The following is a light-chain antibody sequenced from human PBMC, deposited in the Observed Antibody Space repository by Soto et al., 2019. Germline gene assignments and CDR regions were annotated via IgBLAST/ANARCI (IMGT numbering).Light chain of an antibody. V-gene: IGKV1-5*01. Sequence: EIQITEAPSTLSASVGDRFTITCRASQSISRWLAWYQQKPGKSPKLLIHADTSLESGVPSRFSGSGSATEFTLTISSMQPDDFATYYCQKYSSYWTFAQGTQVEIK. J-gene: IGKJ1*01. CDR1: QSISRW. CDR2: ADT. CDR3: QKYSSYWT.